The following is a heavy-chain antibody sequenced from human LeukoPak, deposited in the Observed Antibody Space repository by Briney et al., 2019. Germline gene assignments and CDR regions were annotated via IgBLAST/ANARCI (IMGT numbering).Heavy chain of an antibody. CDR1: GFSITDHH. D-gene: IGHD1-1*01. V-gene: IGHV3-72*01. CDR2: SATTKPNSCTT. Sequence: GGSLRLSCAGAGFSITDHHMDWVRQAPGKGLEWIGRSATTKPNSCTTQYAASVRGRFTISRDDSQNSLYLHLNSLKTEDTAVYYCVRVVTTGSGWYHFGNWGQGTLVTVSS. CDR3: VRVVTTGSGWYHFGN. J-gene: IGHJ4*02.